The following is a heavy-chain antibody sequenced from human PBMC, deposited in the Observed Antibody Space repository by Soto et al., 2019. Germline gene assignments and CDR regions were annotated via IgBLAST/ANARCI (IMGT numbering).Heavy chain of an antibody. J-gene: IGHJ6*02. V-gene: IGHV4-30-2*05. CDR2: IYHSGST. CDR3: ARETVSHPETKYYYYGMDV. Sequence: SETLSLTCAVSGGSISSGGYSWTWIRQPPGKGLEWIGYIYHSGSTYYNPSLKSRVTISVDTSKNQFSLKLSSVTAADTAVYYCARETVSHPETKYYYYGMDVWGQGTTVTVSS. CDR1: GGSISSGGYS. D-gene: IGHD4-17*01.